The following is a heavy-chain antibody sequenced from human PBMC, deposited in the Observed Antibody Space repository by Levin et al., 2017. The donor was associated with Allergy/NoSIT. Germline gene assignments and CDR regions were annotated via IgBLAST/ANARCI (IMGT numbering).Heavy chain of an antibody. CDR2: INTNSGYT. Sequence: ASVKVSCKASGYTFTGYYIHWVRQAPGQGLEWMGWINTNSGYTNYGQKFQDRVTMTRDTSITTSYMELSRLRSDDTAMYYCARGYCSNINCYDLNFDSWGQGTLVTVSS. D-gene: IGHD2-2*01. J-gene: IGHJ4*02. CDR1: GYTFTGYY. V-gene: IGHV1-2*02. CDR3: ARGYCSNINCYDLNFDS.